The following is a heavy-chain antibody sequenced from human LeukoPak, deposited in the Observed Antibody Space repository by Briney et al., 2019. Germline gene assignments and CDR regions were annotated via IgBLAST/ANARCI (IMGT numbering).Heavy chain of an antibody. Sequence: GGSLRLSCAASGFTFSSYAMSWVRQAPGKGLEWVAVIWYDGSNKYYADSVKGRFTISRDNSKNTLYLQMNSLRAEDTAVYYCARSTQQLVRDYYYGMDVWGQGTTVTVSS. CDR1: GFTFSSYA. V-gene: IGHV3-33*08. D-gene: IGHD6-13*01. CDR2: IWYDGSNK. J-gene: IGHJ6*02. CDR3: ARSTQQLVRDYYYGMDV.